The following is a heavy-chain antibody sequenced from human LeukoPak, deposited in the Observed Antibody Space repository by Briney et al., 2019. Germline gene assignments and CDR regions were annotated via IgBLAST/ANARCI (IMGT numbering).Heavy chain of an antibody. V-gene: IGHV1-46*01. CDR1: GYTFTSYY. D-gene: IGHD2-2*01. Sequence: ASVKVSCKASGYTFTSYYMHWVRRAPGQGLEWMGIINPSGGSTSYAQKFQGRVTMTRDMSTSTVYMELSSLRSEDTAVYYCARDYCSSTSCYYAFDYWGQGTLVTVSS. CDR2: INPSGGST. J-gene: IGHJ4*02. CDR3: ARDYCSSTSCYYAFDY.